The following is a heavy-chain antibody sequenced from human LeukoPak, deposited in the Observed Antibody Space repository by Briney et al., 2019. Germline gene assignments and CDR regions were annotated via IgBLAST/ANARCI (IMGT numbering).Heavy chain of an antibody. J-gene: IGHJ4*02. Sequence: PGGSLRLSCAASGFTFSSYAMSWVRQAPGKGLEWVSAISGGSTYYADSVKGRFTISRDNSKNTLYLQMNSLRAEDTAVYYCANGITIFGPPFDYWGQGTLVTVSS. V-gene: IGHV3-23*01. CDR1: GFTFSSYA. CDR3: ANGITIFGPPFDY. CDR2: ISGGST. D-gene: IGHD3-3*01.